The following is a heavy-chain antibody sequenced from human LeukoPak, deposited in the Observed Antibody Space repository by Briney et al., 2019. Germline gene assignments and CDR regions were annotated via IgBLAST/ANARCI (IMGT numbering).Heavy chain of an antibody. CDR2: IIPIFGTA. Sequence: SVKVSCKASGGTFSSYAISWVRQAPGQGLEWMGGIIPIFGTANYAQKFQGRVTITADESTSTAYMELSSLRSEDTAVYYCARGKKWFGEFPSDYYYYMDAWGKGTTV. J-gene: IGHJ6*03. CDR3: ARGKKWFGEFPSDYYYYMDA. V-gene: IGHV1-69*13. CDR1: GGTFSSYA. D-gene: IGHD3-10*01.